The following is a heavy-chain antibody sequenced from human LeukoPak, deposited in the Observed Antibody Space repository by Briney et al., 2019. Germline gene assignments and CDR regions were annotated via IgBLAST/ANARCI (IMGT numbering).Heavy chain of an antibody. CDR1: GGSISSYY. CDR3: GRHHLYQGDGYNYVDY. J-gene: IGHJ4*02. D-gene: IGHD5-24*01. Sequence: SETLSLTCTVPGGSISSYYWSWIRQPPGKGLEWIGYIYYSGSTSYNPSLKRRVTISIDTPKNQFSLKLSSVTAADTALYYCGRHHLYQGDGYNYVDYWGQGTLVTVSS. CDR2: IYYSGST. V-gene: IGHV4-59*08.